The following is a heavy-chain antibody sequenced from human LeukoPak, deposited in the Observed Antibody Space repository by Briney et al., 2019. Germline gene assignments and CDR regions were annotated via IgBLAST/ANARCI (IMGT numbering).Heavy chain of an antibody. D-gene: IGHD1-26*01. CDR2: INPSGGST. Sequence: ASVKVSCKASGYTYTSYYMHWVRQAPGQGLEWMAIINPSGGSTTYAQRFQGRVTVTRDTSTSTVYMEVSSLRSEDTAVYYCARAATHIVGATSFDYWGEGTLVTVSS. CDR1: GYTYTSYY. J-gene: IGHJ4*02. CDR3: ARAATHIVGATSFDY. V-gene: IGHV1-46*01.